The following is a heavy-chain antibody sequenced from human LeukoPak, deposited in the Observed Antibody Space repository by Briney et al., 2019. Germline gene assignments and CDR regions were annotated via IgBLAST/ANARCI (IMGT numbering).Heavy chain of an antibody. CDR1: GFTFSSYA. CDR2: ISGSGGST. V-gene: IGHV3-23*01. J-gene: IGHJ5*02. Sequence: GGSLRLSCAASGFTFSSYAMSWVRQAPGKGLEWVSAISGSGGSTYYADSVKGRFTISRDNSKNTLYLQMNSLRAEDTAVYYCAKLKGFQWLRLHGANWFDPWGQGTLVTVSS. CDR3: AKLKGFQWLRLHGANWFDP. D-gene: IGHD5-12*01.